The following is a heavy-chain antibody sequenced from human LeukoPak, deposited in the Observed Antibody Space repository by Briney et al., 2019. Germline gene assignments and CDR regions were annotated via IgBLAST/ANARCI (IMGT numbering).Heavy chain of an antibody. CDR3: ARTHYYDLSPAHY. CDR2: ISSSGSTI. J-gene: IGHJ4*02. CDR1: GFTFSDYY. Sequence: TGGSLRLSCAASGFTFSDYYMSWIRQAPGRGLEWVSYISSSGSTIYYADSVKGRFTISRANAKNSLCLQRNGRRSDATAVFYCARTHYYDLSPAHYWGQGTLVTVSS. V-gene: IGHV3-11*01. D-gene: IGHD3-22*01.